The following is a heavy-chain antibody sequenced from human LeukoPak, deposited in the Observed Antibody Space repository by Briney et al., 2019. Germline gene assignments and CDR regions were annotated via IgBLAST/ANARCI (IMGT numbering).Heavy chain of an antibody. Sequence: SETLSVICTVSGGSISSYYWSWIRQPPGKGLEWIGYIYYSGSTNYNPSLKSRVTISVDTSKNQFSLKLSSVTAADTAVYYCARVVPPYCSGGSFYPSWYFDYWGQGTLVTVSS. J-gene: IGHJ4*02. CDR2: IYYSGST. V-gene: IGHV4-59*08. CDR1: GGSISSYY. CDR3: ARVVPPYCSGGSFYPSWYFDY. D-gene: IGHD2-15*01.